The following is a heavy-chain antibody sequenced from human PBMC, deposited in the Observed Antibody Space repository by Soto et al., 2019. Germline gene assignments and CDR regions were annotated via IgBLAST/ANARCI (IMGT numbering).Heavy chain of an antibody. J-gene: IGHJ4*02. Sequence: GGSLRLSCAASGFTFSSYAMHWVRQAPGKGLEWVAVISYDGSNKYYAVSVKSRITINPDTSKNQFSLQLNSVTPEDTAVYYCARDWFGETDYWGQGTLVTVSS. CDR3: ARDWFGETDY. V-gene: IGHV3-30-3*01. D-gene: IGHD3-10*01. CDR1: GFTFSSYA. CDR2: ISYDGSNK.